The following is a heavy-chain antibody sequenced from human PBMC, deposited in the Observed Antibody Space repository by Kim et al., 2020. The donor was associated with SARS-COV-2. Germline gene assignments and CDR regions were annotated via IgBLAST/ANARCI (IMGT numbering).Heavy chain of an antibody. CDR3: ARYVDIVVVPAASDAFDI. CDR2: IYYSGST. V-gene: IGHV4-31*03. CDR1: GGSISSGGYY. J-gene: IGHJ3*02. Sequence: SETLSLTCTVSGGSISSGGYYWSWIRQHPGKGLEWIWYIYYSGSTYYNPSLKSRVTISVDTSKNQFSLKLSSVTAADTAVYYCARYVDIVVVPAASDAFDIWGQGTMVTVSS. D-gene: IGHD2-2*03.